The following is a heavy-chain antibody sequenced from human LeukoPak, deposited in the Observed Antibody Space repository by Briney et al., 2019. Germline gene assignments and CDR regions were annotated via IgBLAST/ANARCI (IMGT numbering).Heavy chain of an antibody. J-gene: IGHJ4*02. CDR3: ARAYHYDYVWGSDDY. D-gene: IGHD3-16*01. CDR2: ISSSGSTV. CDR1: GFTFSDYY. Sequence: GGSLRLSCAAFGFTFSDYYMSWIRQAPGKGLEWVSYISSSGSTVYYADSVKGRFTISRGNAKNSLYLQMNSLRAEDTAVYYCARAYHYDYVWGSDDYWGQGTLVTVSS. V-gene: IGHV3-11*04.